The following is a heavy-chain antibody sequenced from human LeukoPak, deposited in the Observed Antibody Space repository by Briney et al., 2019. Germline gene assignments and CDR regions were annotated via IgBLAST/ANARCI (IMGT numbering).Heavy chain of an antibody. CDR2: IYYSGST. J-gene: IGHJ1*01. Sequence: SETLSLTCTVSGGSISSYYWSRIRQPPGKGLEWIGYIYYSGSTNYNPSLKSRVTISVDTSKNQFSLKLSSVTAADTAVYYCARDNTQGYFQHWGQGTLVTVSS. D-gene: IGHD2/OR15-2a*01. V-gene: IGHV4-59*01. CDR1: GGSISSYY. CDR3: ARDNTQGYFQH.